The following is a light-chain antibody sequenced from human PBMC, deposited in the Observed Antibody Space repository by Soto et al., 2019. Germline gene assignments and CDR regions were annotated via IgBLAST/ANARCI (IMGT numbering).Light chain of an antibody. Sequence: DIQMTQPPSTLSASLGDRVTITCRASQTISSWLAWYQQKPGKAPKLLIYKASTLKSGVPSRFSGSGSGTEFTLTISSLQPDDFATYYCQQYNSYSEAFGQGTKVDI. CDR1: QTISSW. V-gene: IGKV1-5*03. CDR3: QQYNSYSEA. CDR2: KAS. J-gene: IGKJ1*01.